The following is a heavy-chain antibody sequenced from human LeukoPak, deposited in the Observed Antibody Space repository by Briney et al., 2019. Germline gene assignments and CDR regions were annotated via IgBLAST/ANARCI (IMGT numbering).Heavy chain of an antibody. J-gene: IGHJ4*02. CDR3: AREEGGNYFDA. V-gene: IGHV3-48*03. CDR2: IGSSSTTI. CDR1: GFTFSSYE. Sequence: GGSLRLSCAASGFTFSSYEMNWVRQAPGKGLEWVSYIGSSSTTIYYADSVKGRFTISRDNAKNSLYLQMNSLRAEDTAVYYCAREEGGNYFDAWGQGTLVTVSS. D-gene: IGHD1-26*01.